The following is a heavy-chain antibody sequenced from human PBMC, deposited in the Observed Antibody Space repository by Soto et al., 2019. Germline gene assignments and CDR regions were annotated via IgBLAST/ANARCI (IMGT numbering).Heavy chain of an antibody. Sequence: VQLVESGGGLVQPGGSLRLSCAASGFTFSSYGMHWVRQAPGKGLEWVAVISYDGSNKYYADSVKGRFTISRDNSKNTLYLQMNSLRAEDTAVYYCAKDLLAYCGGDCYSTAFDIWGQGTMVTVSS. CDR3: AKDLLAYCGGDCYSTAFDI. J-gene: IGHJ3*02. V-gene: IGHV3-30*18. CDR1: GFTFSSYG. D-gene: IGHD2-21*02. CDR2: ISYDGSNK.